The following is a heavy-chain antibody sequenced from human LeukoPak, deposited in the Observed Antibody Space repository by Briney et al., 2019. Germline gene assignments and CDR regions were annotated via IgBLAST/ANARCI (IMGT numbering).Heavy chain of an antibody. Sequence: GGSLRLSCAASGFTISSNYLSGVRQAAGKGGAGVSALHSGGHTFYADSVRGRFSISRDISKNALYLQMNNLGPEDTALYYCVRGLSGVSSWYFDLWGRGTLVSVS. CDR1: GFTISSNY. V-gene: IGHV3-53*01. J-gene: IGHJ2*01. CDR2: LHSGGHT. D-gene: IGHD7-27*01. CDR3: VRGLSGVSSWYFDL.